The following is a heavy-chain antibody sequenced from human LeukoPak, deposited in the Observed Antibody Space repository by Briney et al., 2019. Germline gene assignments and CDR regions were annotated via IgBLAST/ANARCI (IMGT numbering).Heavy chain of an antibody. D-gene: IGHD6-19*01. Sequence: GGSLRLSCAASDFAFYGYSMHWVRQAPGKGLEWISSISSNSGYIYYADSVKGRFTISRDNAKNSLYLQVTGLRVEDTALYYCAREIVSSGCLDYWGQGSLVTVSS. J-gene: IGHJ4*02. V-gene: IGHV3-21*06. CDR3: AREIVSSGCLDY. CDR2: ISSNSGYI. CDR1: DFAFYGYS.